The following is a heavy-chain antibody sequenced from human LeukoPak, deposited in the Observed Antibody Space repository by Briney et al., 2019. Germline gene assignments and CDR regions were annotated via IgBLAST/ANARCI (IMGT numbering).Heavy chain of an antibody. J-gene: IGHJ4*02. V-gene: IGHV4-38-2*02. CDR2: IYHTETT. Sequence: PSGTLSLTCVVSGYSISSGYYWGWIRQPPGKGLEWIGTIYHTETTYYNPSLKSRVTISVDTSKNQFSLKLSSVTAADTAVFYCAREIRGYGFDFWGQGTLVTVSS. CDR1: GYSISSGYY. CDR3: AREIRGYGFDF. D-gene: IGHD5-12*01.